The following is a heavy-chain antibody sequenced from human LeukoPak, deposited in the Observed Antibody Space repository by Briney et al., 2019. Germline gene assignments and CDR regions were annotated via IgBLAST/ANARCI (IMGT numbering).Heavy chain of an antibody. D-gene: IGHD6-19*01. V-gene: IGHV4-59*06. Sequence: VKPSETLSLTCTISGGSISSYYWSWIRQHPGKGLEWIGYIYYSGSTYYNPSLKSRVTISLDTSKNQFSLKLSSVDAADTAVYYCARRIVVAGLFDYWGQGTLVTVSS. CDR2: IYYSGST. CDR3: ARRIVVAGLFDY. J-gene: IGHJ4*02. CDR1: GGSISSYY.